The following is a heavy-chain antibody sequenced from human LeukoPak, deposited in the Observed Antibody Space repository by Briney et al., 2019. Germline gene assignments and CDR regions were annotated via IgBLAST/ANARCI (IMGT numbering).Heavy chain of an antibody. Sequence: GESLNISCKGSGYSFTSYWIGLVRQMPGTGLECMGISYPRDSYTRYIPSFQGRVTISADKSLSTAYLQWSSLKASDTAMYSCARQYSGSASFDYWGQGTLVTVSS. CDR3: ARQYSGSASFDY. J-gene: IGHJ4*02. CDR2: SYPRDSYT. CDR1: GYSFTSYW. D-gene: IGHD1-26*01. V-gene: IGHV5-51*01.